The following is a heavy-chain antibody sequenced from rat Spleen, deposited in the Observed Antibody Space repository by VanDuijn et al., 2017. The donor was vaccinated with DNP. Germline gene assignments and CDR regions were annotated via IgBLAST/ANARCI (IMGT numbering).Heavy chain of an antibody. CDR3: TGDLPFGYNYAFDY. CDR2: ISASGGST. V-gene: IGHV5-46*01. Sequence: EVQLVESGGGLVQPGGSMKLSCAASGLTFSSFPMDWVRQAEMKGLEWVATISASGGSTYYRDSVKVRFTISRFNTQSNLHLQMTSLRSEDTAAYFYTGDLPFGYNYAFDYWSQGVMVSVSS. CDR1: GLTFSSFP. D-gene: IGHD1-4*01. J-gene: IGHJ2*01.